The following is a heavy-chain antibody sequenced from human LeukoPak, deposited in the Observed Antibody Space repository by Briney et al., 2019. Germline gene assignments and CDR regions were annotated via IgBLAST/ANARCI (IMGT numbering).Heavy chain of an antibody. CDR1: GYTFTGYD. CDR3: ARDGTGVYNLVQY. J-gene: IGHJ4*02. CDR2: INPNSGGT. Sequence: GASVKVSCKASGYTFTGYDMHWVRQAPGQGLEWMGWINPNSGGTNYAQKFQGRVTMTRDTSISAVYMELSRLRSDDTAVYYCARDGTGVYNLVQYWGQGTLVTVSS. V-gene: IGHV1-2*02. D-gene: IGHD5-24*01.